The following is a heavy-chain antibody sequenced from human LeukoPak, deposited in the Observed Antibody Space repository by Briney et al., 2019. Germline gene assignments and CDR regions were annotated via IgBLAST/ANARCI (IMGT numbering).Heavy chain of an antibody. CDR1: GGTFSSYA. CDR3: ARDRLAVAGTGGE. Sequence: ASVKVSCKASGGTFSSYAISWVRQAPGQGLEWMGGIIPIFGTANYAQKFQGRVTITADESTSTAYMELSSLRSEDTAVSYCARDRLAVAGTGGEWGQGTLVTVSS. D-gene: IGHD6-19*01. V-gene: IGHV1-69*13. CDR2: IIPIFGTA. J-gene: IGHJ4*02.